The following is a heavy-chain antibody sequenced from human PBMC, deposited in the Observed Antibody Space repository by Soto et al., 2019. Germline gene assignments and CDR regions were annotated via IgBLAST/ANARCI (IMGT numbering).Heavy chain of an antibody. CDR3: TSRTTGAAFTDY. J-gene: IGHJ4*02. CDR2: IRSKTNNYAT. CDR1: GFRLSGSA. Sequence: EVQLVESGGGLVQPGGSLKLSCAASGFRLSGSAMHWVRQAAGKGLEWVGRIRSKTNNYATEYGASVTGRFTISRDDSKNAAYLQMNSLKTEDTAVYYGTSRTTGAAFTDYWGQGTLVTVSS. V-gene: IGHV3-73*01. D-gene: IGHD4-17*01.